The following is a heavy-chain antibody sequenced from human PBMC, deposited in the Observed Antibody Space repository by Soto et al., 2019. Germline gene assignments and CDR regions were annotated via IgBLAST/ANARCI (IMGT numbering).Heavy chain of an antibody. D-gene: IGHD3-10*01. CDR2: ILNDGSNR. J-gene: IGHJ6*02. V-gene: IGHV3-33*01. Sequence: QVKLVESGGGVVQPGRSLRLFCAASEFTFSNYGMHWVRQAPGKGLEWVAVILNDGSNRFHADSVKDRFTISRDNSKNTLYLQINSLRAEDTAVYYCARDDEYSGNGMDVWGQGTTVTVS. CDR3: ARDDEYSGNGMDV. CDR1: EFTFSNYG.